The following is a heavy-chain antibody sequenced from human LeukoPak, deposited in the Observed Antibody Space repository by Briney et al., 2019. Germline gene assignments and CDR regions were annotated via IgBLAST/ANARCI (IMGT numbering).Heavy chain of an antibody. CDR3: ARDIVVVPAGRGFNH. V-gene: IGHV1-46*01. J-gene: IGHJ4*02. CDR1: GDTLTGDH. D-gene: IGHD2-2*01. CDR2: INPSSGSA. Sequence: RASVKVPCKASGDTLTGDHMTWGRRAPGQGLEWMGLINPSSGSANYAQKFQGRITMTRDTSTSTVYMELSSLRSEDTAVYYCARDIVVVPAGRGFNHWGQGTLVTVSS.